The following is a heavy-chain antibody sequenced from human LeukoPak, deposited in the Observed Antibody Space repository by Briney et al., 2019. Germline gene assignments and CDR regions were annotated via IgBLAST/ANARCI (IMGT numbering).Heavy chain of an antibody. CDR3: AKGAKKQRLWLVRYYYDYMDV. D-gene: IGHD6-19*01. Sequence: GSLRLSCTTSGFTFSSFEMNWVRQAPGKGLEWVSYISASGSTKYYADSVKGRFTISRDNSKNTLYLQMNSLRAEDTAVYYCAKGAKKQRLWLVRYYYDYMDVWGKGTTVTISS. V-gene: IGHV3-48*03. CDR1: GFTFSSFE. CDR2: ISASGSTK. J-gene: IGHJ6*03.